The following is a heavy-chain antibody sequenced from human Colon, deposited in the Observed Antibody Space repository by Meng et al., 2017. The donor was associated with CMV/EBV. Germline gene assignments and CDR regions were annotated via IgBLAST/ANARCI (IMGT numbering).Heavy chain of an antibody. CDR3: ARVICGGDCYLDY. D-gene: IGHD2-21*02. V-gene: IGHV1-69*01. CDR1: KATFTSYP. J-gene: IGHJ4*02. CDR2: IITISGTT. Sequence: QGHMEQTWAEVKKPGSAVKGSRKASKATFTSYPISWVRQGPGQGFEWVGGIITISGTTDYAQKFQGRVTITADESTSTAYMKLSNLRSEDTAIYYCARVICGGDCYLDYWGRGTLVTVSS.